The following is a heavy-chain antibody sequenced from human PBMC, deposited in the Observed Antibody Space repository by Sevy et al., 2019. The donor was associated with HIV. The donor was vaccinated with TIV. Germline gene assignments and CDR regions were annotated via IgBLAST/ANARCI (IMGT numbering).Heavy chain of an antibody. Sequence: GGSLRLSCAASGFIFSCYWMSWVRQAPGKGLEWVANINQDGSEKQYVDSVKGRFSISRDNAKNSLYLQMNSLRAEDTAVYYCARGGCSSTRCYQVGDWFDPWGQGTLVTVSS. CDR3: ARGGCSSTRCYQVGDWFDP. V-gene: IGHV3-7*01. J-gene: IGHJ5*02. CDR2: INQDGSEK. CDR1: GFIFSCYW. D-gene: IGHD2-2*01.